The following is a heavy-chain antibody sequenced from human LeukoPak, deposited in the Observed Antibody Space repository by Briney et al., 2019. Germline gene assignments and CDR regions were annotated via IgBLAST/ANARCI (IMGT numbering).Heavy chain of an antibody. CDR3: ARGARGYYVSVFDS. J-gene: IGHJ5*01. CDR1: GDSLYKDNAS. V-gene: IGHV6-1*01. D-gene: IGHD1-26*01. Sequence: PSQTLSLTCGLSGDSLYKDNASGHWVRQSPSRGLEWLERTYYKSKLYYHYAGSVKDRMTIYPDTSENQVSLQLNSVTPEDTAVYYCARGARGYYVSVFDSWGQGTLVTVSS. CDR2: TYYKSKLYY.